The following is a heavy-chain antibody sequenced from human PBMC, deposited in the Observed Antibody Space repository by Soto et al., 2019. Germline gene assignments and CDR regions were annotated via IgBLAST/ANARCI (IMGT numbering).Heavy chain of an antibody. D-gene: IGHD4-17*01. Sequence: GASVKVSCKASGYAFTSYGISWVRQAPGQGLEWMGWISAYNGNTNYAQKLQGRVTMTTDTSTSTAYMELRSLRSDDTAVYYCATLDYGDYPPTFDYWGQGTLVTV. CDR2: ISAYNGNT. CDR1: GYAFTSYG. V-gene: IGHV1-18*01. J-gene: IGHJ4*02. CDR3: ATLDYGDYPPTFDY.